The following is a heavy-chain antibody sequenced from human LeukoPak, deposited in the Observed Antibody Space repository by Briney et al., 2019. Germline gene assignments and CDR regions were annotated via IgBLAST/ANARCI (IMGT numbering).Heavy chain of an antibody. V-gene: IGHV4-38-2*02. J-gene: IGHJ5*02. Sequence: SETLSLTCTVSGYSISSGYYWGWIRQHPGKGLEWIGSIYHSGSTYYNPSLKSRVTISLDTSKNQFSLTMTPMTAADTGIYYCTRGLASGVDPWGQGILVTVSS. CDR1: GYSISSGYY. CDR2: IYHSGST. CDR3: TRGLASGVDP.